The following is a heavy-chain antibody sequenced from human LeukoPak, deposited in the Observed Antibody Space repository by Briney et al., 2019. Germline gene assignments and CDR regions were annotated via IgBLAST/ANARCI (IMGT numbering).Heavy chain of an antibody. CDR2: IKHDGSEE. CDR3: AKEGGPTLYYYYYGMDV. D-gene: IGHD3-16*01. J-gene: IGHJ6*02. CDR1: GFTFSNYW. Sequence: GGSLRLSCAASGFTFSNYWMSWVRQAPGKGLEWVANIKHDGSEEYYVDSVKGRFTISRDNSKNTLYLQMNSLRAEDTAVCYCAKEGGPTLYYYYYGMDVWGQGTTVTVSS. V-gene: IGHV3-7*05.